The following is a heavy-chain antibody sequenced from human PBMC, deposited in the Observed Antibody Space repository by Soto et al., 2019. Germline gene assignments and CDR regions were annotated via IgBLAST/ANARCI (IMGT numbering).Heavy chain of an antibody. Sequence: EVQLVESGGGLVKPGGSLRLSCISSGFTFRTYTMNWVRQAPGKGLEWVSAIRGFSPYTFYAVSVKGRFTISRDNAKNPLYLQMNSLRGEDTAVYYCARDRGYDAHAYYYNAMYVCCQGTTVNVSS. V-gene: IGHV3-21*01. J-gene: IGHJ6*02. D-gene: IGHD2-15*01. CDR1: GFTFRTYT. CDR2: IRGFSPYT. CDR3: ARDRGYDAHAYYYNAMYV.